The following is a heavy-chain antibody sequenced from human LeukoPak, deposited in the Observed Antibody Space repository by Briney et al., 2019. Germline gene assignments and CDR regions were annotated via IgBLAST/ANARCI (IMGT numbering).Heavy chain of an antibody. Sequence: GGSLRLSCATSGFTFDDFGMAWVRQVPGKGPEWVSGINWNGETIAYRDSVKGRFTISRDSARRSVYLQMNSLRDEDTALYYCAKEKAANWDPFDYWGRGTLVIVSS. J-gene: IGHJ4*02. V-gene: IGHV3-20*04. D-gene: IGHD7-27*01. CDR3: AKEKAANWDPFDY. CDR1: GFTFDDFG. CDR2: INWNGETI.